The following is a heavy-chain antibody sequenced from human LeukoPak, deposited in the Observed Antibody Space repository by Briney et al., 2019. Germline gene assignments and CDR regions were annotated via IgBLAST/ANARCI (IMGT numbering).Heavy chain of an antibody. CDR3: ARGCSLYGIYYYYGMDV. CDR2: IYHSGST. CDR1: GGSFSGYY. V-gene: IGHV4-34*01. J-gene: IGHJ6*02. D-gene: IGHD4-17*01. Sequence: SETLSLTCAVYGGSFSGYYWSWIRQPPGKGLEWIGEIYHSGSTNYNPSLKSRVTISVDKSKNQFSLKLSSVTAADTAVCYCARGCSLYGIYYYYGMDVWGQGTTVTVSS.